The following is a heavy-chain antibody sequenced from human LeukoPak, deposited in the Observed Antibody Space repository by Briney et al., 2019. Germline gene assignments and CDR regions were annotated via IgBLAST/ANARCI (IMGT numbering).Heavy chain of an antibody. J-gene: IGHJ5*02. CDR1: GLTFSSYA. Sequence: GGSLSLSCAPSGLTFSSYAMHWVRQAPGKGLEWVAVISYEGSNKYYADSEKGRFTISRDNSKNTLYLQMNSLRAEDTAVYYCARDRYYGSGSWSYWFDPWGQGTLVTVSS. CDR3: ARDRYYGSGSWSYWFDP. D-gene: IGHD3-10*01. CDR2: ISYEGSNK. V-gene: IGHV3-30*04.